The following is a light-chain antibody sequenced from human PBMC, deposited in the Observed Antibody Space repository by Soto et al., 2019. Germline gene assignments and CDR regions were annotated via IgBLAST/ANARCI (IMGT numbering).Light chain of an antibody. J-gene: IGLJ1*01. CDR1: SSDVGGYNR. CDR2: DVS. Sequence: QSALTQPPSVSGSPGQSVAISCTGTSSDVGGYNRVSWYQQAPGKAPKLLIYDVSNRPSGGSTRFSGSKSGNTASLTISGLQAEDEADYYPHSYAIGRASVFGPAPNVTVL. CDR3: HSYAIGRASV. V-gene: IGLV2-18*02.